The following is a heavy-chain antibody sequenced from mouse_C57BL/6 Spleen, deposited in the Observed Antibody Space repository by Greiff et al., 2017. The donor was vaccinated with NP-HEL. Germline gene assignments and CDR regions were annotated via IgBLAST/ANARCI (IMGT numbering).Heavy chain of an antibody. CDR2: INPNNGGT. V-gene: IGHV1-26*01. J-gene: IGHJ4*01. Sequence: EVQLQQSGPELVKPGASVKISCKASGYTFTDYYMNWVKQSHGKSLEWIGDINPNNGGTSYNQKFKGKATLTVDKSSSTAYMGLRSLTSEDSAVYYCARGYYYGYDEDAMDYWGQGTSVTVSS. D-gene: IGHD2-2*01. CDR3: ARGYYYGYDEDAMDY. CDR1: GYTFTDYY.